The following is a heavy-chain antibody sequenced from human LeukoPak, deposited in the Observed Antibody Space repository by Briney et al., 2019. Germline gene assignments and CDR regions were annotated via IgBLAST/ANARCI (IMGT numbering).Heavy chain of an antibody. V-gene: IGHV4-59*11. CDR1: GGSIGIHY. Sequence: SETLSLTCTVSGGSIGIHYWSWIRQPPGKGLEWIGYIYYSGSHNYNTSLKSRVPISVNTSKNQFYLKMSSVTAADTAVYCCARSSSLSFYYFDYWGQGTLVTVSS. CDR2: IYYSGSH. CDR3: ARSSSLSFYYFDY. J-gene: IGHJ4*02. D-gene: IGHD6-6*01.